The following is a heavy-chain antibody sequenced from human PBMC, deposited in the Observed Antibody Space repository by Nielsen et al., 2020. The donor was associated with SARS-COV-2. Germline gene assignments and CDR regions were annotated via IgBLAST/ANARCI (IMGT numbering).Heavy chain of an antibody. CDR2: ISGSGGST. CDR1: GFTFSNYA. V-gene: IGHV3-23*01. CDR3: AKGSGYSGYYYFDY. J-gene: IGHJ4*02. Sequence: GESLKISCAASGFTFSNYAMSWVRQAPGKGLEWVSGISGSGGSTYYADSVKGRFTISRDNSKNTLYLQMNSLRAEDTAVYYCAKGSGYSGYYYFDYWGQGTLVTVSS. D-gene: IGHD5-12*01.